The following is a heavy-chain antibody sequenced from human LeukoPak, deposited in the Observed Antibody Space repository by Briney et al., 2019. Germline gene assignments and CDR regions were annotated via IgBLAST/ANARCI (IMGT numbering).Heavy chain of an antibody. D-gene: IGHD3-10*01. V-gene: IGHV3-30-3*01. J-gene: IGHJ4*02. CDR3: ARGLWFGDY. CDR2: ISWDGTIK. CDR1: GFTFRSYA. Sequence: GSLRLSFAASGFTFRSYAIHWVRQAPGKGLEWVSFISWDGTIKYYADSVKGRFSISRDNSKNTLSLQMNSLRGEDTAVYYCARGLWFGDYWGQGTLVTVSS.